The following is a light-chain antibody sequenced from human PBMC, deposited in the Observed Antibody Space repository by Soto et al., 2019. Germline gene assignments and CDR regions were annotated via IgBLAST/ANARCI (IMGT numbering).Light chain of an antibody. Sequence: EIVLTQSPGTLSLSPGERATLSCRASQSVSSSYLAWYQQKPGQAPRLLIYGASSRATGIPDRFSGSGSGTDFPLTISRLEPEEFAVYFCQQYGSSRTFGQGTKVELK. CDR2: GAS. J-gene: IGKJ1*01. V-gene: IGKV3-20*01. CDR1: QSVSSSY. CDR3: QQYGSSRT.